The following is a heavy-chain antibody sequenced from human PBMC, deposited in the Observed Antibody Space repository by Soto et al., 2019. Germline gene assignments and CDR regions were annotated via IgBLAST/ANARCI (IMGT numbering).Heavy chain of an antibody. CDR3: ATVGTGSYNWLDP. CDR2: INGDGSRT. J-gene: IGHJ5*02. V-gene: IGHV3-74*01. CDR1: GFTFSNNW. D-gene: IGHD1-26*01. Sequence: GGSLRLSCASSGFTFSNNWMHLVRQAPGKGLVRVSRINGDGSRTNYADSVRGRFTISRDNAKNTLFLQMNGLRAEDTAVYYCATVGTGSYNWLDPWGQGTLVTVSS.